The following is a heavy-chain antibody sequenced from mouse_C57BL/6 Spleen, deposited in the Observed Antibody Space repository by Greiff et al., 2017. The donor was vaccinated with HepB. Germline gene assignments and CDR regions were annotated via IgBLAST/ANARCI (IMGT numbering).Heavy chain of an antibody. CDR2: IDPSDSYT. D-gene: IGHD3-3*01. Sequence: QVQLQQPGAELVMPGASVKLSCKASGYTFTSYWMHWVKPRPGQGLEWIGEIDPSDSYTNYNQKFKGKSTLTVDKSSSTVYMQLSCLTSEDSAVYYCARGTFFDYWCQGTTFTVSS. V-gene: IGHV1-69*01. J-gene: IGHJ2*01. CDR1: GYTFTSYW. CDR3: ARGTFFDY.